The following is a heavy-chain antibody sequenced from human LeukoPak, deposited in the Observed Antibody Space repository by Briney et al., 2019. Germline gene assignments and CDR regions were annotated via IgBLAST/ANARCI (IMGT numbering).Heavy chain of an antibody. V-gene: IGHV4-59*06. D-gene: IGHD3-22*01. Sequence: SETLSLTCTVSGGSISSYYWSWIRQHPGKGLEWIGYIYYSGSTYNNPSLKSRVTISVDTSKNQFSLKLSSVTAADTAVYYCARDYDSSGLDYWGQGTLVTVSS. CDR2: IYYSGST. J-gene: IGHJ4*02. CDR1: GGSISSYY. CDR3: ARDYDSSGLDY.